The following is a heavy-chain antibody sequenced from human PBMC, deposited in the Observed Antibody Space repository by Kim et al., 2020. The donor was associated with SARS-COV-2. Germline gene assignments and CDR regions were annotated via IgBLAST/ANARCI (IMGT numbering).Heavy chain of an antibody. J-gene: IGHJ5*02. D-gene: IGHD3-16*01. CDR2: TYHRSEWIN. V-gene: IGHV6-1*01. CDR1: GDTVSSNYTA. CDR3: TRGFGT. Sequence: SQTLSLTCDISGDTVSSNYTAWNWIRQSPSGGLEWLGRTYHRSEWINEYAVSVKGRIIITPVTSKNQFSLHLSFVTPEDSAVYFCTRGFGTWGPGTRVTVSS.